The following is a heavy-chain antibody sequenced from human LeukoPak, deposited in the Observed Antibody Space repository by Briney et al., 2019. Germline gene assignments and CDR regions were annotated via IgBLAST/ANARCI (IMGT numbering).Heavy chain of an antibody. CDR2: IIPIFGTA. V-gene: IGHV1-69*05. D-gene: IGHD2-2*01. Sequence: AASVKVSCKASGGTFSSYAVSWVRQAPGQGLEWMGGIIPIFGTANYAQKFRGRVTITTDESTSTAYMELSSLRSEDTAVYYCASPPSPFVVVPAAMVYWGQGTLVTVSS. CDR3: ASPPSPFVVVPAAMVY. CDR1: GGTFSSYA. J-gene: IGHJ4*02.